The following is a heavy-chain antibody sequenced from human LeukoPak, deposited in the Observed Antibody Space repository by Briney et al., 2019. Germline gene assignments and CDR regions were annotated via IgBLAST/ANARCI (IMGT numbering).Heavy chain of an antibody. CDR1: GFTFSSYA. V-gene: IGHV3-23*01. CDR2: ISGSGGST. D-gene: IGHD1-26*01. CDR3: AKDPESVHSGSYGY. J-gene: IGHJ4*02. Sequence: GGSLRLSCAASGFTFSSYAMSWVRQAPGKGLEWVSAISGSGGSTYYADSVKGRFTISRDNSKNTLYLQMNSLRAEDTAVYYCAKDPESVHSGSYGYWGQGTLVTVSS.